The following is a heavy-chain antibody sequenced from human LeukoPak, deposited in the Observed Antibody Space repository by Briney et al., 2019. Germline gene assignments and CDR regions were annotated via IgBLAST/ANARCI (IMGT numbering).Heavy chain of an antibody. Sequence: GGSLRLSCAASGFTFSSYSMNWVRQAPGKGLEWVSSISSSSSYIYYADSVKGRFTISRDNAKNSLYPQMNSLRAEDTAVYYCARPYDTARADYWGQGTLVTVSS. CDR3: ARPYDTARADY. V-gene: IGHV3-21*01. D-gene: IGHD5-18*01. CDR2: ISSSSSYI. CDR1: GFTFSSYS. J-gene: IGHJ4*02.